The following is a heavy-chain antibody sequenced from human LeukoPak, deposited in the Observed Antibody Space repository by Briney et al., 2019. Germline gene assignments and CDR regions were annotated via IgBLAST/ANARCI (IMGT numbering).Heavy chain of an antibody. CDR2: IYYSGST. J-gene: IGHJ4*02. D-gene: IGHD3-22*01. V-gene: IGHV4-59*08. CDR3: ARRGYYDGSGYNFFDQ. CDR1: GGSIRSYY. Sequence: SETLSLTCTVSGGSIRSYYWSWIRQPPGKGLEWIGYIYYSGSTNYNASLQSRVTISVDTSKNQFSLRLISVTAADTAVYYCARRGYYDGSGYNFFDQWGQGTLVTVTS.